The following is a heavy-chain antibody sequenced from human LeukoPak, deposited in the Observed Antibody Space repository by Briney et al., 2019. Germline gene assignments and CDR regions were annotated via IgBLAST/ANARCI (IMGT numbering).Heavy chain of an antibody. CDR3: ARTPSITAAGTGWDWFDP. CDR2: INHSGST. D-gene: IGHD6-13*01. V-gene: IGHV4-34*01. J-gene: IGHJ5*02. Sequence: SETLSLTRAVYGGSFSGYYWSWIRQPPGKGLEWIMEINHSGSTNYNPSLKSRVTISVDTSKNQFSLKLSSVTAADTAVYYCARTPSITAAGTGWDWFDPWGQVTLVTVSS. CDR1: GGSFSGYY.